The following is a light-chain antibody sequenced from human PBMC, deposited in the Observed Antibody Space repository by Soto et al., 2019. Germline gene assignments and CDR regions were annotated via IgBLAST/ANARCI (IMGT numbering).Light chain of an antibody. V-gene: IGKV3-20*01. CDR3: QQYGSSPPIT. CDR2: GAS. Sequence: EIVLTQSPGTLSFSPGERATLSLRASQSVSSSYLAWYQQKPGQAPRLLIYGASSRATGIPDRFSGSGSGTDFTLTISRLEPEDFAVYYCQQYGSSPPITFGQGTRLEIK. CDR1: QSVSSSY. J-gene: IGKJ5*01.